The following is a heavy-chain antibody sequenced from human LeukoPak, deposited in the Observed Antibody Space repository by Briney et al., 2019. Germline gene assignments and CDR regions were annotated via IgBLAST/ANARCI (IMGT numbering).Heavy chain of an antibody. CDR3: ASGESGYSYGVFDY. V-gene: IGHV1-69*13. CDR1: GYTFTSYG. CDR2: IIPIFGTA. J-gene: IGHJ4*02. D-gene: IGHD5-18*01. Sequence: ASVKVSCKASGYTFTSYGVSWVRQAPGQGLEWMGGIIPIFGTANYAQKFQGRVTITADESTSTAYMELSSLRSEDTAVYYCASGESGYSYGVFDYWGQGTLVTVSS.